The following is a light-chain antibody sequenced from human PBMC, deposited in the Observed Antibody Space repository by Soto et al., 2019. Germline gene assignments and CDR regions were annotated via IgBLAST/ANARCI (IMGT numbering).Light chain of an antibody. CDR3: QQYNSYSPAT. J-gene: IGKJ1*01. Sequence: DTQMTQSPSSLSASVGERVTITCRASQSISNRLAWYQQKPGKAPKVLIYDASTLESGVPSRFSGRGSETEFTLTISSLQPDDFATYYCQQYNSYSPATFGQGTKVDIK. V-gene: IGKV1-5*01. CDR1: QSISNR. CDR2: DAS.